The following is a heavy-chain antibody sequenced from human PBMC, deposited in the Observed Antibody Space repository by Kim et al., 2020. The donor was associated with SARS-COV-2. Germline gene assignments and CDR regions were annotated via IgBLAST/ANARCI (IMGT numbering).Heavy chain of an antibody. Sequence: GGSLRLSCAASGFTFSFYDMNWVRQAPGKGLEWVSDISGASSHIYYADSVKGRFTVSRDNAKASLYLQMNSLRVEDTAVYYCARRSPPARYNGMDVWGQGTTVTGSS. D-gene: IGHD3-9*01. CDR3: ARRSPPARYNGMDV. CDR1: GFTFSFYD. CDR2: ISGASSHI. V-gene: IGHV3-21*01. J-gene: IGHJ6*02.